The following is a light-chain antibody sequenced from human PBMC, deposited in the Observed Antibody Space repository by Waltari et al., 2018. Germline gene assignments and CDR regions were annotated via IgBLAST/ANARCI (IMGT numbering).Light chain of an antibody. CDR3: AAWDDSLNGHWV. J-gene: IGLJ3*02. CDR2: RSD. V-gene: IGLV1-44*01. Sequence: QSVLTQPPSASGTPGQRVTISCSGSTSNIGSNLVNWYQQLPGKAPKLLIYRSDPRPSGVPDRFSGSKSGTSASLAISGLQSEDEADYYCAAWDDSLNGHWVFGGGTKVTAL. CDR1: TSNIGSNL.